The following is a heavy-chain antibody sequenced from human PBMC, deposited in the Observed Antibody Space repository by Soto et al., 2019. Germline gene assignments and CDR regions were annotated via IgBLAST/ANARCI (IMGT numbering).Heavy chain of an antibody. CDR2: IRGSDGTT. J-gene: IGHJ6*02. V-gene: IGHV3-23*01. CDR3: AKDYDFWSGYYRGTYYYYGMDV. Sequence: PGGSLRLSCEASGFSFSTFDMSWVRQAPGKGLQCVSFIRGSDGTTYYADSVRGRFTISRDNSRNTLYLQMNSLRAEDTAVYYCAKDYDFWSGYYRGTYYYYGMDVWGQGTTVIVSS. CDR1: GFSFSTFD. D-gene: IGHD3-3*01.